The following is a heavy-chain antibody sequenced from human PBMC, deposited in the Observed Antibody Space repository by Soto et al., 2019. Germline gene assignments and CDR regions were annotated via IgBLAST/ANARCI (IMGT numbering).Heavy chain of an antibody. CDR3: TTDRARDYYDSSGYYYKFIYDY. D-gene: IGHD3-22*01. Sequence: GGSLRLSCTASGFTFSNAWMNWVRQAPGKGLEWVGRIKSKTDGGTTDYAAPVKGRFTISRNDSKNTLYLQMNSLKTEDTAVYYCTTDRARDYYDSSGYYYKFIYDYWGQGTLVTVSS. V-gene: IGHV3-15*07. CDR1: GFTFSNAW. CDR2: IKSKTDGGTT. J-gene: IGHJ4*02.